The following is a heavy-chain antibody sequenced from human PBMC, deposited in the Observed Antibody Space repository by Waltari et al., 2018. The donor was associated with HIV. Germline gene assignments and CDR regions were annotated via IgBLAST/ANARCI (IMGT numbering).Heavy chain of an antibody. Sequence: EVQLVQSGAEVKKPGESLKISCKVSGYTFSSNWIGWVRQMLGKGLEWVGIIFPGDSDTRYSPSFQGQVTISVDKSISTAYLQWTSLKASDTAKYYCARQRTYAMDVWGQGTTVTVSS. CDR2: IFPGDSDT. CDR3: ARQRTYAMDV. V-gene: IGHV5-51*01. CDR1: GYTFSSNW. J-gene: IGHJ6*02.